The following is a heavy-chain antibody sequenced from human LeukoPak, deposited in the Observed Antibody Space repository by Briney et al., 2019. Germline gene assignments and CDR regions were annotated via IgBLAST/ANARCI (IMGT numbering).Heavy chain of an antibody. J-gene: IGHJ4*02. CDR1: GGSISSGDFP. D-gene: IGHD3-10*01. Sequence: PSQTLSLTCAVSGGSISSGDFPWSWVRQPPGKGLEWIGYIFHTGHTSYNPSLKSRVTISVDMSKNQLSLRLTSVTAADTAVYYCARGFYGAGSHFDYWGQGTLVTVSS. CDR3: ARGFYGAGSHFDY. CDR2: IFHTGHT. V-gene: IGHV4-30-2*01.